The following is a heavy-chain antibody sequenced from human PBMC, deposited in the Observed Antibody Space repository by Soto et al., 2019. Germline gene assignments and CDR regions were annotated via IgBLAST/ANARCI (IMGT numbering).Heavy chain of an antibody. CDR3: ARADSSLTGGTTSRGRKNYYYGMDL. J-gene: IGHJ6*02. CDR1: GGTFSSYA. D-gene: IGHD1-20*01. V-gene: IGHV1-69*13. CDR2: IIPIFGTA. Sequence: SVKVSCKASGGTFSSYAISWVRQAPGQGLEWMGGIIPIFGTANYAQKFQGRVTITADESTSTAYMELSSLRSEDTAVYYCARADSSLTGGTTSRGRKNYYYGMDLWGQGTTVTVSS.